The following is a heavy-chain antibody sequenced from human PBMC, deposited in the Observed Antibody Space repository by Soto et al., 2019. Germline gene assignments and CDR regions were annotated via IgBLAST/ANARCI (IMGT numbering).Heavy chain of an antibody. J-gene: IGHJ6*02. V-gene: IGHV1-46*01. Sequence: ASVKVSCKASGYTFTSYHMHWVRQAPGQGLEWMGIINPTGGSTTYAQKFQGRVTVTRDTSTSTVYMELSSLRSEDTAVYYCATDYYGSGRYPYYYYGMDVWGHGTTVTVSS. CDR3: ATDYYGSGRYPYYYYGMDV. CDR2: INPTGGST. CDR1: GYTFTSYH. D-gene: IGHD3-10*01.